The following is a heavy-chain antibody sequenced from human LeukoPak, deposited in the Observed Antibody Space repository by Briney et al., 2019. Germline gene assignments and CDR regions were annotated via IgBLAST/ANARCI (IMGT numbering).Heavy chain of an antibody. D-gene: IGHD3-10*01. CDR3: AKSNGYGLVDI. CDR2: IYHSGST. V-gene: IGHV4-4*02. CDR1: GGSISSSNW. J-gene: IGHJ3*02. Sequence: SETLSLTCAVSGGSISSSNWWSWVRQPPGKGLEWIGEIYHSGSTNYNPSLKSRVTISLDTSGNQFSLKLNSVTAADTAVYYCAKSNGYGLVDIWGQGTMVTVSS.